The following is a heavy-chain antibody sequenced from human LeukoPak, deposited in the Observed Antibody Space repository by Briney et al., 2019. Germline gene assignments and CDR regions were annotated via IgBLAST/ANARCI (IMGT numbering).Heavy chain of an antibody. D-gene: IGHD3-10*01. CDR2: INHSGST. CDR3: ADGSGKARFDY. J-gene: IGHJ4*02. Sequence: SETLSLTCAVYGGSFSGYYWSWIRQPRAKGLEWIGEINHSGSTNYNPSLKSRVTISVDTSKNQFSLKLSSVTAADTAVYYCADGSGKARFDYWGQGTLVTVSS. V-gene: IGHV4-34*01. CDR1: GGSFSGYY.